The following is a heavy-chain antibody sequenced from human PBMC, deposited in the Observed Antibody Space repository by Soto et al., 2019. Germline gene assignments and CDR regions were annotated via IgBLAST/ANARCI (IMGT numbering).Heavy chain of an antibody. CDR3: ARDRSSGITWFDP. CDR1: GYTFTGYY. Sequence: QVQLVQSGAEVKKPGASVKVSCKASGYTFTGYYMHWVRQAPGQGLEWMGWINPNSGSTNYAQKFQGWVTMTRDTSISTAYMELSRLRSDDTDVYSCARDRSSGITWFDPWGQGTLVTVSS. D-gene: IGHD6-19*01. J-gene: IGHJ5*02. CDR2: INPNSGST. V-gene: IGHV1-2*04.